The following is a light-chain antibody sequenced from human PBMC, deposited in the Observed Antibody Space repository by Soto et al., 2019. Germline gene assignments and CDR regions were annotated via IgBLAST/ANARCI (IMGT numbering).Light chain of an antibody. V-gene: IGKV1-12*02. J-gene: IGKJ5*01. CDR3: QQSNSFPFT. Sequence: DIQMTQSPPSMSASVGDRVTITCRASQDISSWLAWYQQKPGKAPELLIYAASTLQSGVPSRFSASGSGTHFTLTISSLQPEDFATYYCQQSNSFPFTFGQGTRLEIK. CDR2: AAS. CDR1: QDISSW.